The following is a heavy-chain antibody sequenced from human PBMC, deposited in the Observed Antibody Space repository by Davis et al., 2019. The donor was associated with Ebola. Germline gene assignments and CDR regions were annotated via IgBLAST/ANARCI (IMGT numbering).Heavy chain of an antibody. CDR3: ARSGYSGYDPRINFDY. D-gene: IGHD5-12*01. CDR1: GGSISSSSYY. V-gene: IGHV4-39*07. J-gene: IGHJ4*02. CDR2: IYYSGST. Sequence: MPSETLSLTCTVSGGSISSSSYYWGWIRQPPGKGLEWIGSIYYSGSTYYNPSLKSRVTMSVDTSKNQFSLKLSSVTAADTAVYYCARSGYSGYDPRINFDYWGQGTLVTVSS.